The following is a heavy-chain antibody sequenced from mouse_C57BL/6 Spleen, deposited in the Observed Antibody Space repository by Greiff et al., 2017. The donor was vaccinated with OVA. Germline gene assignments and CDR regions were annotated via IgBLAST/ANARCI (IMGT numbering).Heavy chain of an antibody. D-gene: IGHD4-1*01. J-gene: IGHJ3*01. CDR3: ASNWDEGAWFAY. Sequence: QVQLKESGAELARPGASVKLSCKASGYTFTSYGISWVKQRTGQGLEWIGEIYPRSGNTYYNEKFKGKATLTADKSSSTAYMELRSLTSEDSAVYFCASNWDEGAWFAYWGQGTLVTVSA. V-gene: IGHV1-81*01. CDR2: IYPRSGNT. CDR1: GYTFTSYG.